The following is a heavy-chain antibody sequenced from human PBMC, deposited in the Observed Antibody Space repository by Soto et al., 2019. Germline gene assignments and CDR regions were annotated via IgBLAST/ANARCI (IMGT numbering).Heavy chain of an antibody. CDR3: ATITVNSMVRGGFGY. CDR1: GYTLTELS. J-gene: IGHJ4*02. CDR2: FDPEDGET. V-gene: IGHV1-24*01. D-gene: IGHD3-10*01. Sequence: ASVKVSCKVSGYTLTELSMHWVRQAPGKGLEWMGGFDPEDGETIYAQKFQGRVTMTADTSTDTAYMELRSLRSEDTAVFFCATITVNSMVRGGFGYWGQGTLVTVSS.